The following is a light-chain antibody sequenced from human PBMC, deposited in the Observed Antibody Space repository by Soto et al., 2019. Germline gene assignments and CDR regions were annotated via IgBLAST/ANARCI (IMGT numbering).Light chain of an antibody. CDR1: SSDVGGYND. V-gene: IGLV2-14*01. CDR2: EVS. J-gene: IGLJ1*01. Sequence: QPASVSGSPGQSITISCTGTSSDVGGYNDVSWYQQHPGKAPKLMIYEVSNRPSGVSNRFSGSKSGNTASLTISGLQAEDEADYYCSSYTSSSTLYVFGTGTKLTVL. CDR3: SSYTSSSTLYV.